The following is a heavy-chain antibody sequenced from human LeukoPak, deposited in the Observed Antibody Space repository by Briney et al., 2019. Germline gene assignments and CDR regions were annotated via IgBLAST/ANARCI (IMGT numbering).Heavy chain of an antibody. V-gene: IGHV1-46*01. CDR2: INPSGGST. J-gene: IGHJ4*02. CDR1: GYTFTSYY. Sequence: ASVKVSCKASGYTFTSYYMHWVRQAPGQGLEWMGIINPSGGSTSYAQKFQGGVTMTRDTSTSTVYMELSSLRSEDTAVYYCARAQFPYYFDYWGQGTLVTVSS. D-gene: IGHD5-24*01. CDR3: ARAQFPYYFDY.